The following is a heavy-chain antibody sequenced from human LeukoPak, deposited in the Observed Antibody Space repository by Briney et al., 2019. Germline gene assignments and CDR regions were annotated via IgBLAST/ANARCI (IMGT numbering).Heavy chain of an antibody. CDR3: ARGPTITEGGWYTYYFDY. Sequence: GGSLRLSCAASGFTFSDYTMNWVRQAPGKGLEWVSYISSSSSTIYYADSVKGRFIISRDNAKNSLYLQMNSLRAEDTAVYYCARGPTITEGGWYTYYFDYWGQGTLVTVSS. V-gene: IGHV3-48*04. CDR2: ISSSSSTI. CDR1: GFTFSDYT. J-gene: IGHJ4*02. D-gene: IGHD6-19*01.